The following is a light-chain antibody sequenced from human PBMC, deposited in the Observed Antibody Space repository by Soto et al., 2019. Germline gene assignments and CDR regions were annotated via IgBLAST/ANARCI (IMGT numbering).Light chain of an antibody. CDR2: EVS. J-gene: IGLJ3*02. CDR3: QSYDSILTGSV. V-gene: IGLV2-8*01. CDR1: SSDVGGYNY. Sequence: QSALTQPPSASGSPGQSVTISCTGTSSDVGGYNYVSWYQQHPGKAPKLMIYEVSKRPSGVPDRFSGSKSGNTASLTVSGLQAGDEADYYCQSYDSILTGSVFGGGTKLTVL.